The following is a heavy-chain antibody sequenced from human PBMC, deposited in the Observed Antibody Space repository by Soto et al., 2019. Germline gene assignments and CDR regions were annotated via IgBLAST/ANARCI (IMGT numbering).Heavy chain of an antibody. CDR2: ICYPGST. CDR1: GCSISIYY. V-gene: IGHV4-59*12. CDR3: AREDRNYHDSSGYFH. D-gene: IGHD3-22*01. Sequence: GTLSLTSTISGCSISIYYWNWIRPPPGKGLEWLGYICYPGSTTYNPSLKSRVTISVDTSTNQFSRKLSSVTAADTAVYYCAREDRNYHDSSGYFHRGQGTLVTVS. J-gene: IGHJ4*02.